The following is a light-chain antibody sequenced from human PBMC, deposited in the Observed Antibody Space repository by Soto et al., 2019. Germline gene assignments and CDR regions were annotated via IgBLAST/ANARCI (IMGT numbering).Light chain of an antibody. CDR2: DAS. CDR1: QSISRW. Sequence: DIQMTQSPSTLSASVGDRVTITCRASQSISRWVAWYQQRPGKVPKLLIYDASSLESGVPSRFSGSGSGTEFTLTISSLQPDDFATYYCQQYNSFSPTFGQGTRLGLN. CDR3: QQYNSFSPT. J-gene: IGKJ5*01. V-gene: IGKV1-5*01.